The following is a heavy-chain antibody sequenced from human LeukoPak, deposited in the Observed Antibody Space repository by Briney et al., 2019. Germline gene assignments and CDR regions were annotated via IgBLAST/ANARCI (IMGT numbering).Heavy chain of an antibody. Sequence: GASVKVSCKASGYTFTGYYMHWVRQAPGQGLEWMGWMNPKSGYTGYAQKFQGRVTLTRNTSISTVYMELSSLRSEDTAVYYCARAPQTLWGWSAAVHNYFDPWGQGTLVTVSS. CDR2: MNPKSGYT. D-gene: IGHD3-10*01. CDR3: ARAPQTLWGWSAAVHNYFDP. CDR1: GYTFTGYY. J-gene: IGHJ5*02. V-gene: IGHV1-8*02.